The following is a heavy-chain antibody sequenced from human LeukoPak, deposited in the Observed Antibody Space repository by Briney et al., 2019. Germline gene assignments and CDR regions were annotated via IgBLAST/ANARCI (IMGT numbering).Heavy chain of an antibody. J-gene: IGHJ5*02. CDR3: ARVVPIAAAGRYNWFDP. CDR2: INPSDGST. V-gene: IGHV1-46*01. CDR1: GYTFTVYH. D-gene: IGHD6-13*01. Sequence: GASVKVSCKASGYTFTVYHMHWVRQAPGQGLEWMGIINPSDGSTTYAQKFQGRVSITRDMSTSTAYMELRSLRSDDTAVYYCARVVPIAAAGRYNWFDPWGQGTLVTVSS.